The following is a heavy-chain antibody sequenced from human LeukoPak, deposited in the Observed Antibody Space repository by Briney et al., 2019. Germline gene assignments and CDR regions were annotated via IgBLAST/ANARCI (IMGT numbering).Heavy chain of an antibody. CDR2: INPNSGGT. Sequence: ASVKVSCKASGYTFTSYDINWVRQAPGQGLEWMGWINPNSGGTNYAQKFQGRVTMTRDTSISTAYIELSRLRSDDTAVYYRARTIFGSPDAFDIWGQGTMVTVSS. CDR1: GYTFTSYD. CDR3: ARTIFGSPDAFDI. D-gene: IGHD3-3*01. V-gene: IGHV1-2*02. J-gene: IGHJ3*02.